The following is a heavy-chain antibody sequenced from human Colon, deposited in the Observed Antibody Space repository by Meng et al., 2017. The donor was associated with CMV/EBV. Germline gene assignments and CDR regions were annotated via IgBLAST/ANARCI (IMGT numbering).Heavy chain of an antibody. D-gene: IGHD1-26*01. V-gene: IGHV3-72*01. CDR3: TRGHSGVDIYAFDI. J-gene: IGHJ3*02. Sequence: GESLKISCAGSGFIFSDHYIDWVRQAPGKGLEWVGRAGNKADSYTMEYAASVTGRFTFSRDDSENSLYLQMNSLKSEDTAVYYCTRGHSGVDIYAFDIWGHGTTVTVSS. CDR2: AGNKADSYTM. CDR1: GFIFSDHY.